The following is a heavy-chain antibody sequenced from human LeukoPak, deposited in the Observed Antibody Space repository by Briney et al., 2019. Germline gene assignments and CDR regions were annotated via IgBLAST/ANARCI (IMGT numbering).Heavy chain of an antibody. CDR3: ARKGPEIGWFDP. CDR1: GFTFSSNY. V-gene: IGHV3-53*01. Sequence: GGSLRLSCAASGFTFSSNYMSWVRQAPGKGLEWVSVIYSGGSTYYADSVKGRFTISRDNSKNTLYLQMNSLRAEDTAVYYCARKGPEIGWFDPWGQGTLVTVSS. CDR2: IYSGGST. D-gene: IGHD1-14*01. J-gene: IGHJ5*02.